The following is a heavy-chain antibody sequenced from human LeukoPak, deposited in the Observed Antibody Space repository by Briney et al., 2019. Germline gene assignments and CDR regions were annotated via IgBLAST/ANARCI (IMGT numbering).Heavy chain of an antibody. V-gene: IGHV3-33*01. Sequence: GGSLRLSSAASGFTFSSYGMHRVRQAPGKGLECVAHIWYEGSNKYYAHSVRGGFTISRDNSKNTLYLQMNSLRAEDTAVYYCARGGVYPLGDYWGQGTLVTVSS. CDR3: ARGGVYPLGDY. CDR1: GFTFSSYG. D-gene: IGHD6-6*01. J-gene: IGHJ4*02. CDR2: IWYEGSNK.